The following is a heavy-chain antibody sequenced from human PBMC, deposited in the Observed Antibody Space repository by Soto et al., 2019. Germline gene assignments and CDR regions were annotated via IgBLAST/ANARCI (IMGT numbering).Heavy chain of an antibody. CDR1: GFSFSSYA. D-gene: IGHD5-12*01. J-gene: IGHJ4*02. CDR3: AKGSIEYSASVDN. CDR2: ISARGGSS. V-gene: IGHV3-23*01. Sequence: VQLLESGGGLVQPGGSLRLSCAASGFSFSSYAMVWVRQAPGKGLEWVSVISARGGSSYFADSVKGRFTISRDNSKNVLSLEMNSLRAEDTAIYFCAKGSIEYSASVDNWGQGTLVLDSS.